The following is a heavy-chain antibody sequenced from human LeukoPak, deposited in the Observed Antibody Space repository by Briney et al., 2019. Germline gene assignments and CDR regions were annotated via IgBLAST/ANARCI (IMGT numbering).Heavy chain of an antibody. CDR2: IYYSGST. J-gene: IGHJ4*02. V-gene: IGHV4-39*07. Sequence: SETLSLTCTVSGGSISSSSYYWGWIRQPPGKGLEWIGSIYYSGSTYYNPSLKSRVTISVDTSRNQFSLKLSSVTAADTAVYYCARDVGARLPGYWGQGILVTVSS. CDR1: GGSISSSSYY. CDR3: ARDVGARLPGY. D-gene: IGHD6-6*01.